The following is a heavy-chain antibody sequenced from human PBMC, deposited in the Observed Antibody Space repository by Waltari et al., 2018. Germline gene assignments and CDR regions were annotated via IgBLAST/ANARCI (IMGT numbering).Heavy chain of an antibody. CDR1: GLSIRHFG. V-gene: IGHV3-30*18. D-gene: IGHD3-10*01. CDR3: AKDAFGNTYLDH. J-gene: IGHJ5*02. Sequence: QVQLVQSGAGVVQLGMSLRLPGALVGLSIRHFGMHEVRPAPGKGLGWVALASFDGGTTYYANSVRDRFTIARDNSKNTLYLDINTLRVDDTAIYYCAKDAFGNTYLDHWGQGTLVTVSS. CDR2: ASFDGGTT.